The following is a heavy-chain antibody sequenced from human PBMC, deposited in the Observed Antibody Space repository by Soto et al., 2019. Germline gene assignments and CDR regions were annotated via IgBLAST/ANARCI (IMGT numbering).Heavy chain of an antibody. D-gene: IGHD6-13*01. CDR3: ATQGFGVLHVLMDI. CDR2: IYHSGST. Sequence: PSETLSLTCAVSGGSISSGGYSWSWIRQPPGKGLKWIGYIYHSGSTYYNPSLKSRVTISVDRSQNQFSLTLSSVTAAVTPVYYCATQGFGVLHVLMDIWGQGTTVTVS. J-gene: IGHJ6*02. CDR1: GGSISSGGYS. V-gene: IGHV4-30-2*02.